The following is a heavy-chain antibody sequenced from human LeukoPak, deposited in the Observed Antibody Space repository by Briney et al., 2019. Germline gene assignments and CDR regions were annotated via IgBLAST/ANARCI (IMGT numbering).Heavy chain of an antibody. J-gene: IGHJ5*02. V-gene: IGHV3-48*01. Sequence: GGSLRLSCEASGFTFTDHGMHWVRQAPGKGLGWVSYISSSRSSIYYADSVKGRFTISRDNDKNSLYLQMNSLRAEDTAVYYCVRQLVSWGQGTLVTVSS. CDR1: GFTFTDHG. CDR2: ISSSRSSI. CDR3: VRQLVS. D-gene: IGHD6-6*01.